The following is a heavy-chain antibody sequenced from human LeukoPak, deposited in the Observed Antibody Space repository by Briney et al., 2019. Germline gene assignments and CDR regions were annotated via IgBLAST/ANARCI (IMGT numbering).Heavy chain of an antibody. D-gene: IGHD2-21*01. V-gene: IGHV3-30*03. CDR3: ARTYGGEGGMDV. J-gene: IGHJ6*02. Sequence: GRSLRLSCAASGLIFSSYGMHWVRQAPGKGLEWVAVISYDGSNKYYADSVKGRFTISRDNSKNTLYLQMNSLRAEDTAVYYCARTYGGEGGMDVWGQGTTVTVSS. CDR2: ISYDGSNK. CDR1: GLIFSSYG.